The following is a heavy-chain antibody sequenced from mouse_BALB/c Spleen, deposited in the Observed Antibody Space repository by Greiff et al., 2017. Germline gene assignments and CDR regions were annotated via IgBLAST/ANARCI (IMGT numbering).Heavy chain of an antibody. Sequence: EVKLVESGGGLVQPGGSLRLSCATSGFTFSDLYMEWVRQPPGKRLEWIAASRNKANDYTTEYSASVKGRFIVSRDTSQSILYLQMNALRAEDTAIYYCARDAGSSFFAYWGQGTLVTVSA. V-gene: IGHV7-1*02. CDR3: ARDAGSSFFAY. CDR2: SRNKANDYTT. J-gene: IGHJ3*01. CDR1: GFTFSDLY. D-gene: IGHD1-1*01.